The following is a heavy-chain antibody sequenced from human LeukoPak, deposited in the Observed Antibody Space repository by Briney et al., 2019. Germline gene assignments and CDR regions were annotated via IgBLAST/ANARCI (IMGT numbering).Heavy chain of an antibody. Sequence: PGGSLRLSCAASGFTFSIYAISWVRQAPGKGLELVSAISGSGGSTYYADSVKGRFTISRDNSKNTLYLQMNSLRAEDTAVYYCAKDRGRISVVAFDYWGQGALVTVSS. D-gene: IGHD3-16*02. CDR2: ISGSGGST. J-gene: IGHJ4*02. CDR3: AKDRGRISVVAFDY. CDR1: GFTFSIYA. V-gene: IGHV3-23*01.